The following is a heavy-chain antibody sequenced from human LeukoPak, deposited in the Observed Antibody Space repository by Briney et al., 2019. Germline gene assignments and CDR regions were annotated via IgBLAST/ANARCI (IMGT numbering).Heavy chain of an antibody. V-gene: IGHV3-20*01. J-gene: IGHJ5*02. CDR3: ARGLRDSSGYWFDP. CDR2: INWNGGST. D-gene: IGHD3-22*01. Sequence: GGSLRLSCAASGFTFDDYGMSWVRQAPGKGLEWVSGINWNGGSTGYADSVKGRFTISRDNAKNSLYLQMNSLRAEDTALNHCARGLRDSSGYWFDPWGQGTLVTVSS. CDR1: GFTFDDYG.